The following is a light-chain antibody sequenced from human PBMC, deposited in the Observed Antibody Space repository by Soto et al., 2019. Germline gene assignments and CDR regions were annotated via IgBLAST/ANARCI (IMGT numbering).Light chain of an antibody. Sequence: QPVLTQPASVSGSPGQSITISCTGTSSDVGGYNYVSWYQQHPGKAPKLMIYEVSNRPSGVSNRFPGSKSGNTASLTISGLQAEDEADYYCSSYTSSSTPFVFGTGTKLTVL. CDR1: SSDVGGYNY. V-gene: IGLV2-14*01. CDR3: SSYTSSSTPFV. J-gene: IGLJ1*01. CDR2: EVS.